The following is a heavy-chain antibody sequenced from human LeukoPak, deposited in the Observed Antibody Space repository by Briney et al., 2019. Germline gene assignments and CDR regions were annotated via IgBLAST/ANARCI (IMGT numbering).Heavy chain of an antibody. D-gene: IGHD4-17*01. CDR1: GGSFSSYY. CDR3: ARLKATVSIHAYFDS. CDR2: IDHGGST. J-gene: IGHJ4*02. V-gene: IGHV4-59*01. Sequence: SETPSLTCTVSGGSFSSYYWTWIRQPPGKGLEWIGYIDHGGSTNYNPSLRSRVSISSDTSKIQFSLELTSVTAADTAVYYCARLKATVSIHAYFDSWGQGTLVTVSS.